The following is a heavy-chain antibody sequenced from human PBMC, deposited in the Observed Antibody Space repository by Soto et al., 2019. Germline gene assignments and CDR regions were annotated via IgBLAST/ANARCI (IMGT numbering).Heavy chain of an antibody. D-gene: IGHD1-1*01. Sequence: SVKGLCKASGGTFCSYPFIWVRQAPGRGLEWMVGIIYLFGSPNYAQKFLERLAITSAEYSTTAYIELSSLRSEATAAYYCALNDHLASYYGLDVWGQGTTVTVSS. J-gene: IGHJ6*02. CDR3: ALNDHLASYYGLDV. V-gene: IGHV1-69*13. CDR1: GGTFCSYP. CDR2: IIYLFGSP.